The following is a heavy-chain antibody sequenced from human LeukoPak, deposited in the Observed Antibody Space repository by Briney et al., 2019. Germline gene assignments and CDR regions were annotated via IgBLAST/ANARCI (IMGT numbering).Heavy chain of an antibody. CDR1: GYTFTGYY. Sequence: ASVKVSCKTSGYTFTGYYIHWARQAPGQGLEWMGWINPNSGDTNYAQKFQGRVTMTRDTSISTAYMELSRLRSDDTAVYYCAVRHSSGWYGIDYWGQGTLVTVSS. V-gene: IGHV1-2*02. D-gene: IGHD6-19*01. J-gene: IGHJ4*02. CDR2: INPNSGDT. CDR3: AVRHSSGWYGIDY.